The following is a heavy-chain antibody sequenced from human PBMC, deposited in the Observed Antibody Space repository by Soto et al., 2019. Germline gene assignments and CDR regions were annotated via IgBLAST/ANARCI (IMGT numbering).Heavy chain of an antibody. CDR1: GGTFSSYS. CDR2: LTPLLGIA. Sequence: QVQLVHSGGEVKKPGSSVEVSCKASGGTFSSYSINWVRQAPGQGLEWVGRLTPLLGIANYAQKFQGRVTITADKSTSTAYMELSSLRSEDTAVYYCAREPYGDYSGYWGQGTLVTVSS. CDR3: AREPYGDYSGY. D-gene: IGHD4-17*01. V-gene: IGHV1-69*04. J-gene: IGHJ4*02.